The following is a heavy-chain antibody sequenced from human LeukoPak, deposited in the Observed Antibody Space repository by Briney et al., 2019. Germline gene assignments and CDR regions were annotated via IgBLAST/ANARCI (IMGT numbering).Heavy chain of an antibody. D-gene: IGHD5-24*01. V-gene: IGHV4-59*01. J-gene: IGHJ4*02. Sequence: SETLSLTCTVSGGSISSYYWSWVRQPPGKGLEWIGYIYYSGSTNYNPSLKSRVTISVDTSKNQFSLKLSSVTAADTAVYYCARVRGYFDYWGQGTLVTVSS. CDR3: ARVRGYFDY. CDR1: GGSISSYY. CDR2: IYYSGST.